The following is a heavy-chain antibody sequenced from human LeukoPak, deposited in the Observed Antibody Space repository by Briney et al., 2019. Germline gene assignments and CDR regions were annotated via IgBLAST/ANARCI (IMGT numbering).Heavy chain of an antibody. J-gene: IGHJ4*02. CDR3: AKGSANARPYYFDY. D-gene: IGHD2-15*01. CDR1: GFTFSSYS. V-gene: IGHV3-21*04. Sequence: GGSLRLSCAASGFTFSSYSMNWVRQAPGKGLEWVSSISSSSSYIYYADSVKGRFTISRDNSKNTLYLQMNSLRAEDTAVYYCAKGSANARPYYFDYWGQGTPVTVSS. CDR2: ISSSSSYI.